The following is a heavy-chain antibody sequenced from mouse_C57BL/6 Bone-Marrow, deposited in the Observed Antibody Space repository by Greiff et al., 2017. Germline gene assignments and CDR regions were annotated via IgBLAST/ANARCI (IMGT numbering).Heavy chain of an antibody. CDR1: GFNFKNTY. CDR2: IDPANGNT. CDR3: ASWAFAY. J-gene: IGHJ3*01. Sequence: EVQLQQSVAELVRPGASVKLSCTASGFNFKNTYMHWVKQRPEQGLEWIGRIDPANGNTKYAPKFQVKATITADTSSNTAYLQLSSLTSEDTAIYYCASWAFAYWGQGTLVTGSA. V-gene: IGHV14-3*01. D-gene: IGHD4-1*01.